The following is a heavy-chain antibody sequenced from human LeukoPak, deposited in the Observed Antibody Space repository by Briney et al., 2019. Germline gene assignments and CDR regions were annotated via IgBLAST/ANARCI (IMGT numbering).Heavy chain of an antibody. CDR2: ISDSGRGT. J-gene: IGHJ4*02. D-gene: IGHD5-18*01. Sequence: QPGGSLRLSCGASGFMFSDFAMSWVRQAPGKGLEWVSGISDSGRGTYYRDSVKGRCIISRDNSKKTVYLQLNNLRVEDTALYFCARHDSFIPYWGQGMLVTVSS. V-gene: IGHV3-23*01. CDR1: GFMFSDFA. CDR3: ARHDSFIPY.